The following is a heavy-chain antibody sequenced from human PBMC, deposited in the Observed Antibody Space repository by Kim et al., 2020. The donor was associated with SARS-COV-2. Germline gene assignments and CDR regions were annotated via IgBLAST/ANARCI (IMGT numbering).Heavy chain of an antibody. CDR3: AKDLLYVPGRGYFDS. V-gene: IGHV3-23*01. D-gene: IGHD3-10*01. J-gene: IGHJ4*02. Sequence: TDSVRRRLTISRDNYKNTLYFQMDSLRVDDTAVYYCAKDLLYVPGRGYFDSWGQGVLVTVSS.